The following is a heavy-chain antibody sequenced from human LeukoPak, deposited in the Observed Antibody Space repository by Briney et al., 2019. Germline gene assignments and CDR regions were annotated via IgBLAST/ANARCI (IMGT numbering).Heavy chain of an antibody. CDR1: GYTFTGYY. Sequence: ASVKVSCKASGYTFTGYYMYWVRQAPGQGLEWMGWINPNSGGTNYAQKFQGRVTMTRDTSINTAYMELSRLRSDDTAVYYCARQSTMVPNDYWGQGTLVTVSS. CDR3: ARQSTMVPNDY. CDR2: INPNSGGT. J-gene: IGHJ4*02. V-gene: IGHV1-2*02. D-gene: IGHD3-10*01.